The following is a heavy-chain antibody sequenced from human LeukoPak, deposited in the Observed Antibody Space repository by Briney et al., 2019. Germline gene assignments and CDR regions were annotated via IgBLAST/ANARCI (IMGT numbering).Heavy chain of an antibody. CDR1: GGTFSSYT. CDR2: IIPILGIA. D-gene: IGHD2-15*01. Sequence: SVKVSCKASGGTFSSYTISWVRQAPGQGPEWMGRIIPILGIANYAQKFQGRVTITADKSTSTAYMELSSLRSEDTAVYYCAMLGYCSGGSCYRGGYFDYWGQGTLVTVSS. J-gene: IGHJ4*02. CDR3: AMLGYCSGGSCYRGGYFDY. V-gene: IGHV1-69*02.